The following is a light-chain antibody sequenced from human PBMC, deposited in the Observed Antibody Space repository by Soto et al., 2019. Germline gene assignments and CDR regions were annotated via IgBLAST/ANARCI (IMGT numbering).Light chain of an antibody. CDR3: QQYYSSPWT. CDR1: QIFLYISNNKNY. V-gene: IGKV4-1*01. Sequence: DIMMTQSPDSLAVSLGERATINFNSIQIFLYISNNKNYLAWYQQKSGQPPKLLIYWASTRESGVPDRFSGSGSGTDFTLTISSLQAADVAVYYCQQYYSSPWTFGQGTKVDIQ. J-gene: IGKJ1*01. CDR2: WAS.